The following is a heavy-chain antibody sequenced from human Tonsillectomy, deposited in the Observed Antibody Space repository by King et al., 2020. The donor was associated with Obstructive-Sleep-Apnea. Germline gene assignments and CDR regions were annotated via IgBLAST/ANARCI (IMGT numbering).Heavy chain of an antibody. D-gene: IGHD3-9*01. V-gene: IGHV3-15*01. CDR3: TTDSLERGSDWDFDF. CDR2: IKSKTDGGTT. J-gene: IGHJ4*02. Sequence: QLVQSGGGLVKPGGSLRLSCAASGFTFSNAWMSWVRQAPGKGLEWVGRIKSKTDGGTTDYAAPVKGRFTISRDDSKNTLYLQMNSLKTEDTAVYYCTTDSLERGSDWDFDFWGQGTLVTVSS. CDR1: GFTFSNAW.